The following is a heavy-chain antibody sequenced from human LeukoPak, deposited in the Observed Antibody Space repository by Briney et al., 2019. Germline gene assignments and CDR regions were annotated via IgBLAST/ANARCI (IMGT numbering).Heavy chain of an antibody. Sequence: SETLSLTCTVSGGSISGHYCSWIRQPPGKELEWIGYIYYSGSTKYNPSLRSRVTISLDTSENQFSLKLSSVTAADTVVYYCALTTTMTRAFDYWGQGTLITVSS. V-gene: IGHV4-59*11. CDR2: IYYSGST. J-gene: IGHJ4*02. D-gene: IGHD4-17*01. CDR3: ALTTTMTRAFDY. CDR1: GGSISGHY.